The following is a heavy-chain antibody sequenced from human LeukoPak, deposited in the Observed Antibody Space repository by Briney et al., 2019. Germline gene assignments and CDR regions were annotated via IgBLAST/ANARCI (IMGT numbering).Heavy chain of an antibody. V-gene: IGHV3-21*01. CDR2: ISSSSSYR. D-gene: IGHD2-2*01. Sequence: GSLRLSCAASGFTFSSYSMNWVRQAPGKGLEWVSFISSSSSYRYYADSVKGRFTISRDNAKNSLYLQMNSLRAEDTAVYYCARGYCSSTSCYQAYYFDYWGQGTLVTVSS. CDR3: ARGYCSSTSCYQAYYFDY. J-gene: IGHJ4*02. CDR1: GFTFSSYS.